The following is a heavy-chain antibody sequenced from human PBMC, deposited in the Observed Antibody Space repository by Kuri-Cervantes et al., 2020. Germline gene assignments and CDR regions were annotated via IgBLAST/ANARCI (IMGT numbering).Heavy chain of an antibody. D-gene: IGHD2-21*02. V-gene: IGHV4-39*01. Sequence: SETLSLTCTVSGGSISSSSYYWGWIRQPPGKGPEWIGSIYYSGSTYYNPSLKSRVTISVDTSKNQFSLKLSSVTAADTAVYYCASNPGEYCGGDCYSNNWFDPWGQGTLVTVSS. J-gene: IGHJ5*02. CDR2: IYYSGST. CDR3: ASNPGEYCGGDCYSNNWFDP. CDR1: GGSISSSSYY.